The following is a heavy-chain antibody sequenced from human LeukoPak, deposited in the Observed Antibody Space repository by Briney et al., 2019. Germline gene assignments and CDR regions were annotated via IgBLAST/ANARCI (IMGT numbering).Heavy chain of an antibody. Sequence: GGSLRLSCAASGFTFSSNGMSWVRQAPGKGLEWVANIKQDGSEKYYVDSVKGRFTISRDNANNSLYLQMNSLRAAGPAVYYCASGGWRGDDWGQGTLVTVSS. CDR3: ASGGWRGDD. D-gene: IGHD6-19*01. V-gene: IGHV3-7*01. J-gene: IGHJ4*02. CDR1: GFTFSSNG. CDR2: IKQDGSEK.